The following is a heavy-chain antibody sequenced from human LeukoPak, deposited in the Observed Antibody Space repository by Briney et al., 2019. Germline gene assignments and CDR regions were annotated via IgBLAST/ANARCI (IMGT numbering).Heavy chain of an antibody. Sequence: GGSLRHSCGASGFTLSSYWMHWVRQAPGKGLVWVSRINNDGSSTSYADSVQGRFTISRDNAKNTLYLQMSSLRAEDTALYYCARVARGDYYYYYMDVWGKGTTVTVSS. V-gene: IGHV3-74*01. CDR2: INNDGSST. J-gene: IGHJ6*03. CDR3: ARVARGDYYYYYMDV. D-gene: IGHD3-10*01. CDR1: GFTLSSYW.